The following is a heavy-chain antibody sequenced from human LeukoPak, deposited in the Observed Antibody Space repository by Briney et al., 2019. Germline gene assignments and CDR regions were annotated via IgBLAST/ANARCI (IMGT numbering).Heavy chain of an antibody. J-gene: IGHJ4*02. Sequence: ASVKVSCKASGYTFTGYYMHWVRQAPGQGLEWMGWINPNSGGTNYAQKFQGRVTMTRDTSISTAYMELNRLRSDDTAVYYCARGVVVVPAAMIKGHYFDYWGQGTLVTVSS. V-gene: IGHV1-2*02. D-gene: IGHD2-2*01. CDR1: GYTFTGYY. CDR3: ARGVVVVPAAMIKGHYFDY. CDR2: INPNSGGT.